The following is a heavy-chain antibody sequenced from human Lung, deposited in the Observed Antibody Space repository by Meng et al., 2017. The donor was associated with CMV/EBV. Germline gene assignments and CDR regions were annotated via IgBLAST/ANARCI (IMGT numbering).Heavy chain of an antibody. J-gene: IGHJ4*02. CDR1: GFTFSSYA. CDR2: ISYDGSNK. V-gene: IGHV3-30-3*01. Sequence: GGSLRLSFAASGFTFSSYAMHWVRQAPGKGLKWVAVISYDGSNKYYADSVKGRFTISRDNSKNTLYLQMNSLRAEDTAVYYCARLAGGSGSEGWGRGTLVTVSS. CDR3: ARLAGGSGSEG. D-gene: IGHD6-19*01.